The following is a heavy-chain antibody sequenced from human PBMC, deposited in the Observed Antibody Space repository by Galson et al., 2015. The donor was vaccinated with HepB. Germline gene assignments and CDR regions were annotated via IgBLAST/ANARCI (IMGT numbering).Heavy chain of an antibody. CDR3: ARDTMVRGVIGGYWFDP. D-gene: IGHD3-10*01. V-gene: IGHV1-18*01. Sequence: SVKVSCKASGYTFTNYGINWVRQAPGQGLEWMGWISAYNGNTNYAQKLQGRVTMTTDTSTSTAYMEPRSLRSDDTAVYYCARDTMVRGVIGGYWFDPWGQGTLVTVSS. CDR1: GYTFTNYG. J-gene: IGHJ5*02. CDR2: ISAYNGNT.